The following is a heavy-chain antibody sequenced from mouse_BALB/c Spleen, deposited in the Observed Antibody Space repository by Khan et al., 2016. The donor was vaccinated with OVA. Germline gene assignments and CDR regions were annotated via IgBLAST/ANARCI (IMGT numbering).Heavy chain of an antibody. J-gene: IGHJ2*01. CDR3: ARRGLRWDIDY. D-gene: IGHD1-1*01. V-gene: IGHV1-7*01. CDR2: INPSIAYT. Sequence: QVQLKESGAELAKPGASVKMSCKASGYTFVNYWILWVRQRPGQGLEWIGYINPSIAYTENNQNFKDKATLTADKSYSTAYMQLNSLTSEDSAFCYCARRGLRWDIDYWGQGTTLTVSS. CDR1: GYTFVNYW.